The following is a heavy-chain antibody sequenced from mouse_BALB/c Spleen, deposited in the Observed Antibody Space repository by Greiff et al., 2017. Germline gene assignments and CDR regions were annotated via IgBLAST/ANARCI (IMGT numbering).Heavy chain of an antibody. CDR1: GYTFTSYW. J-gene: IGHJ2*01. Sequence: LQQPGSELVRPGASVKLSCKASGYTFTSYWMHWVKQRHGQGLEWIGNIYPGSGSTNYDEKFKSKGTLTVDTSSSTAYMHLSSLTSEDSAVYYCTRSYDGYSADYFDYWGQGTTLTVSS. D-gene: IGHD2-3*01. CDR3: TRSYDGYSADYFDY. CDR2: IYPGSGST. V-gene: IGHV1S22*01.